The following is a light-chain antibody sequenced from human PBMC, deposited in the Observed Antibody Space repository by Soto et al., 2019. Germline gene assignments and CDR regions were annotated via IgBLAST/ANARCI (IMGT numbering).Light chain of an antibody. J-gene: IGKJ4*01. CDR2: DAS. V-gene: IGKV1-33*01. Sequence: DIQMTQSPSSLSASVGDRVTITCQASQDVKNYLNWYQQKQGKAPKLLIYDASNLERGVASRFSGSGTGTEYTFTISSLQAEDNGTYYCQQYENLPLTFGGGTKVEIK. CDR1: QDVKNY. CDR3: QQYENLPLT.